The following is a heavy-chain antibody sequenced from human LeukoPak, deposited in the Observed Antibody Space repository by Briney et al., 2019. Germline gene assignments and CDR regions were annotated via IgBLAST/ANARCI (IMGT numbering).Heavy chain of an antibody. Sequence: SETLSLTCAVYGGSFSGYYWSWIRQPPGKGLEWIGEINHSGSTNYNPSLKSRVTISVDTSKNQFSLKLSSVTAADTAVYYCARGSGGYSYGYRTAFDYWDQGTLVTVSS. CDR3: ARGSGGYSYGYRTAFDY. CDR2: INHSGST. V-gene: IGHV4-34*01. CDR1: GGSFSGYY. D-gene: IGHD5-18*01. J-gene: IGHJ4*02.